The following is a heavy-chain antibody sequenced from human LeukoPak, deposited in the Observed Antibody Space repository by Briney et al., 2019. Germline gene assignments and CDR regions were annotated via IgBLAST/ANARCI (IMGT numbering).Heavy chain of an antibody. J-gene: IGHJ4*02. D-gene: IGHD3-3*01. V-gene: IGHV4-59*12. Sequence: SETLSLTCTVSGGSISSYYWSWIRQPPGKGLEWIGYIYSGSTDYNPSLKSRVTISVDTSKNQFSLKLSSVTAADTAVYYCARGGFVFAPLDYWGQGTLVTVSS. CDR2: IYSGST. CDR3: ARGGFVFAPLDY. CDR1: GGSISSYY.